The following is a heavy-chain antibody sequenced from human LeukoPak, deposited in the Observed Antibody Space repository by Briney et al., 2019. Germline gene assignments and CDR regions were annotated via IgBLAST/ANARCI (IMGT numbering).Heavy chain of an antibody. D-gene: IGHD6-19*01. CDR2: INPKSGGT. CDR3: VRDLGISGWYAPPLGYFDS. CDR1: GYTFIAYC. V-gene: IGHV1-2*02. J-gene: IGHJ4*02. Sequence: GASVKVSCKASGYTFIAYCMHWVRQAPGQGLDWMGWINPKSGGTNYAQQFQDRVTMTRDTSISSTYMELSRLKSDDTAVYYCVRDLGISGWYAPPLGYFDSWGQGTLVTVSS.